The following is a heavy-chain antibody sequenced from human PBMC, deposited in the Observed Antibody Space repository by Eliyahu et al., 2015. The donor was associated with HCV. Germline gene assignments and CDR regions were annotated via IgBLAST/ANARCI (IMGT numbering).Heavy chain of an antibody. Sequence: EVQLVESGGGLVQPGRSLRLSCAASGFTFDDYAMHWVRQAPGKGLEWVSGISWNSGSIGYGDSVKGRFTISRDNAKNSLYLQMNSLRAEDTALYYCAKATYYYDSSGYYYIDYWGQGTLVTVSS. D-gene: IGHD3-22*01. CDR3: AKATYYYDSSGYYYIDY. CDR2: ISWNSGSI. V-gene: IGHV3-9*01. CDR1: GFTFDDYA. J-gene: IGHJ4*02.